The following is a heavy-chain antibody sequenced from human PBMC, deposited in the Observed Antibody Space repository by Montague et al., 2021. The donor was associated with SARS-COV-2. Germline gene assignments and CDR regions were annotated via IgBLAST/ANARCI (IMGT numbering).Heavy chain of an antibody. J-gene: IGHJ3*02. CDR1: GGSINSYY. CDR3: ARDRDDPLTGYSNDAFDI. CDR2: IYTSGTT. D-gene: IGHD3-9*01. V-gene: IGHV4-4*07. Sequence: SETLSLTCAVSGGSINSYYWSWIRQPAGKGLEWIGRIYTSGTTTYNPSLESRVTISLDTSKNQFSLKLSSVTAADTAIYYCARDRDDPLTGYSNDAFDIWGQGTMVTVSS.